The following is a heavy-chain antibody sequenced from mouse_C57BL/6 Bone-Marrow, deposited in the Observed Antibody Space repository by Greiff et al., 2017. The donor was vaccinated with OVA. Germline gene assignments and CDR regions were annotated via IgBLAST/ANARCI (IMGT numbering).Heavy chain of an antibody. CDR1: GYAFSSYW. CDR2: IYPGDGDT. V-gene: IGHV1-80*01. Sequence: VQLQQSGAELVKPGASVKISCKASGYAFSSYWMNWVKQRPGKGLEWIGQIYPGDGDTNYNGKFKGKATLTADKSSSTAYMQLSSLTSEDSAVYVCARGTTVVATDWYFDVWGTGTTVTVSS. D-gene: IGHD1-1*01. J-gene: IGHJ1*03. CDR3: ARGTTVVATDWYFDV.